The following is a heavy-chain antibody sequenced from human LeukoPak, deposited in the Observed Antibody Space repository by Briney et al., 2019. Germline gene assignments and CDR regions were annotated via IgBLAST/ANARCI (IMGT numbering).Heavy chain of an antibody. CDR2: IYYSGST. J-gene: IGHJ2*01. V-gene: IGHV4-59*01. CDR3: ARLNDIAVAGSPKDWYFDL. Sequence: SETLSLTCIVSGGSISGYYWNWIRQAPGKGLEWIGYIYYSGSTNYNPSLKSRVALSVDTSKMQFSLKLSSVTAADTAVYYCARLNDIAVAGSPKDWYFDLWARGTRVTVPS. CDR1: GGSISGYY. D-gene: IGHD6-19*01.